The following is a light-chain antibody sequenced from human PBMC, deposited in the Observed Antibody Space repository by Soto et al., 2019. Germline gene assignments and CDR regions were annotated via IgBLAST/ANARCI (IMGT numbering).Light chain of an antibody. CDR3: QQYNSYPLT. V-gene: IGKV1-16*02. Sequence: DIQMTQSPSSLSASVGDRVTITCRASQGIYNNLAWFQQKPGKAPKSLIYAASSLHSGVPSKFSGVGSGTDFTLTINSLQPEDFAVYFCQQYNSYPLTFGGGTKLEIK. J-gene: IGKJ4*01. CDR1: QGIYNN. CDR2: AAS.